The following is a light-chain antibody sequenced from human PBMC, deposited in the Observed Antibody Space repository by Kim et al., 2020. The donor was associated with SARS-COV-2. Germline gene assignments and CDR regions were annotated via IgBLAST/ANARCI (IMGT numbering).Light chain of an antibody. Sequence: ASIGDRVTLTCRASQSISSYLAWYQQKPGKVPKLLIYAASTLQSGVPSRFGGSGSGTAFTLTISGLQPEDVATYYCQQYTSAPWTFGQGTKVDIK. CDR1: QSISSY. CDR3: QQYTSAPWT. J-gene: IGKJ1*01. CDR2: AAS. V-gene: IGKV1-27*01.